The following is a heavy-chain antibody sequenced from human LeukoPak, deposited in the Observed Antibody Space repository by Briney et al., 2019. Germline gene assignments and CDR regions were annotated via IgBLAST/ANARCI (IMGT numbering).Heavy chain of an antibody. Sequence: ASVKVSCKASGYTFTSYGISWVRQAPGQGLEWMGWISAYNGNTNYAQKLQGRVTMTTDTSTSTAYMELSSLRSEDTAVYYCARDRGDILTGALGYWGQGTLVTVSS. J-gene: IGHJ4*02. V-gene: IGHV1-18*01. CDR1: GYTFTSYG. CDR2: ISAYNGNT. D-gene: IGHD3-9*01. CDR3: ARDRGDILTGALGY.